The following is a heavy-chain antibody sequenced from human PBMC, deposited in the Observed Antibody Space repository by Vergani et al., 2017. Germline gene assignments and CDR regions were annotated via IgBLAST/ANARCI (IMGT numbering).Heavy chain of an antibody. D-gene: IGHD1-1*01. CDR1: GYTFRNKD. Sequence: QIQLVQSAAEVKKPGAALNVSCKASGYTFRNKDISWLRQAPGQGLEWMGQIMPIFAIANYAQKFQGRVTITADDSRSTTYMELSSLRSEDTAVYYCARGELRDVTQHWGQGTLVTVSS. CDR2: IMPIFAIA. V-gene: IGHV1-69*13. CDR3: ARGELRDVTQH. J-gene: IGHJ4*02.